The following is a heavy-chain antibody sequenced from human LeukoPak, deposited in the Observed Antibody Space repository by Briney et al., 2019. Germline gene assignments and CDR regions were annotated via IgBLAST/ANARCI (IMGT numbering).Heavy chain of an antibody. D-gene: IGHD3-3*01. CDR3: ARDRAGGLRFLEWLSAFDY. V-gene: IGHV4-39*07. CDR1: GGSISSYY. Sequence: SETLSLTCTVSGGSISSYYWGWIRQPPGKGLEWIGSIYYSGSTYYNPSLKSRVTISVDTSKNQFSLKLSSVTAADTAVYYCARDRAGGLRFLEWLSAFDYWGQGTLVTVSS. J-gene: IGHJ4*02. CDR2: IYYSGST.